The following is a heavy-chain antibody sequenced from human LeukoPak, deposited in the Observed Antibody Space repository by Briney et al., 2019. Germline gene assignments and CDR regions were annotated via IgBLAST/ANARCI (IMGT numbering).Heavy chain of an antibody. Sequence: SETLPLTCAVYGGSFSGYYWSWIRQPPGKGLEWIGEINHSGSTNYNPSLKSRVTISVDTSKNQFSLKLSSVTAADTAVHYCARGVLRGYYYDSVFAFQHWGQGTLVTVSS. CDR2: INHSGST. CDR1: GGSFSGYY. J-gene: IGHJ1*01. V-gene: IGHV4-34*01. CDR3: ARGVLRGYYYDSVFAFQH. D-gene: IGHD3-22*01.